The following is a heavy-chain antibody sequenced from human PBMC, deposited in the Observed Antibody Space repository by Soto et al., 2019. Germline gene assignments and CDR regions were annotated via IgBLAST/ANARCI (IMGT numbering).Heavy chain of an antibody. Sequence: QVQLQESGPGLVMPSETLSLTCTVSGASISGYHWGWIRQPPGKGLEWIGYIYYTGSTNYNPSLKSRVTMSVDTSKNQFSLELHSVTAADTAVYYCARGFAIGWYTYYFDYWGQGPLVTVSS. J-gene: IGHJ4*02. CDR3: ARGFAIGWYTYYFDY. D-gene: IGHD6-19*01. CDR2: IYYTGST. V-gene: IGHV4-59*08. CDR1: GASISGYH.